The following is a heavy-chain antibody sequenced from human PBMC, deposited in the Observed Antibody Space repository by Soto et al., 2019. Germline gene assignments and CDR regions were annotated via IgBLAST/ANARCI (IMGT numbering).Heavy chain of an antibody. D-gene: IGHD3-22*01. V-gene: IGHV4-39*01. CDR1: GGSFSSSTYY. CDR2: MYSGGNT. CDR3: ARQPYDSTGYYYGA. Sequence: SETLSLTCTVSGGSFSSSTYYWGWIRQPPGKGLEWIGSMYSGGNTYYNPSLKSRVTVSVDTSNNHFSLKLTSVTAADTAMYYCARQPYDSTGYYYGAWGQGTLVTVSS. J-gene: IGHJ5*02.